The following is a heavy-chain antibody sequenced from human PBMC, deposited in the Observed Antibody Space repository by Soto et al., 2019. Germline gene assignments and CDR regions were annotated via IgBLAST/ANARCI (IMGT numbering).Heavy chain of an antibody. V-gene: IGHV5-51*01. D-gene: IGHD3-16*01. CDR2: IYPGDSDT. CDR3: ARRPPEGGRMDV. CDR1: GYRFSTYW. Sequence: GESLKISCKGSGYRFSTYWIAWVRQLPAKGLEWMGIIYPGDSDTRYSLSLQGQVTISHDKSISTAYLQWSSLKASDTAIYYCARRPPEGGRMDVWGQGTTVTVSS. J-gene: IGHJ6*02.